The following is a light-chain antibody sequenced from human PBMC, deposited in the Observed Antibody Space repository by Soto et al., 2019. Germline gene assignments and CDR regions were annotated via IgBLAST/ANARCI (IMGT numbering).Light chain of an antibody. CDR1: QSVSNY. CDR3: QQRSDWPIT. V-gene: IGKV3-11*01. J-gene: IGKJ5*01. Sequence: PEERATLSCRASQSVSNYLAWYQQKPGQAPRLLIYDVSTRATGVPARFSGSGSGTDFTLTITSLGPEDFAVYSCQQRSDWPITFGQGTRLEI. CDR2: DVS.